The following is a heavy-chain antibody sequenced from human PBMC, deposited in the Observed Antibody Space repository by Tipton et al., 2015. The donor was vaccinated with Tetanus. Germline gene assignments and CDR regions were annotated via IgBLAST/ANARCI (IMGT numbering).Heavy chain of an antibody. J-gene: IGHJ4*02. D-gene: IGHD4-17*01. CDR2: INPDGSEK. V-gene: IGHV3-7*01. CDR1: GFTFSIYW. CDR3: AKDAYDYGDYRGIFDF. Sequence: SLRLSCEASGFTFSIYWMSWVRQAPGKGLEWVANINPDGSEKYYVDSVKGRFTVSRDNAKSSVYLQMNSLRAEDTAVYYCAKDAYDYGDYRGIFDFWGQGTLVTVSS.